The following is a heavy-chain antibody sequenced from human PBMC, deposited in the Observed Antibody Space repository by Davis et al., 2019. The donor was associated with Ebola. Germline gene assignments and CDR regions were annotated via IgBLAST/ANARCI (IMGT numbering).Heavy chain of an antibody. CDR2: ISGSGGTT. CDR1: GFTFRDFY. CDR3: AKSGLSFGVVKYHYGMDV. Sequence: GESLKISCAASGFTFRDFYMSWVRQAPGKGLEWVSAISGSGGTTYYAGSVKGRFTVSRDNSKKTMYLQMNSLRAEDTAVYYCAKSGLSFGVVKYHYGMDVWGKGTTVTVSS. D-gene: IGHD3-3*01. V-gene: IGHV3-23*01. J-gene: IGHJ6*04.